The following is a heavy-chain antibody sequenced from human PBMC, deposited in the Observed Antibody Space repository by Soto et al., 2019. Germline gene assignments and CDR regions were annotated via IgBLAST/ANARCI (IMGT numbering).Heavy chain of an antibody. D-gene: IGHD6-19*01. CDR1: GFIFSNYI. CDR2: VIGSGGGT. V-gene: IGHV3-23*01. CDR3: AKISPNSGVDY. J-gene: IGHJ4*02. Sequence: EVHLLESGGGLVQPGGSLRLSCAASGFIFSNYIMAWVRQAPGKGLEWVSRVIGSGGGTFYADSVKGRFTISRDNSQNTLYLQMNSLRAEDTAVYYSAKISPNSGVDYWGQGTMVTVSS.